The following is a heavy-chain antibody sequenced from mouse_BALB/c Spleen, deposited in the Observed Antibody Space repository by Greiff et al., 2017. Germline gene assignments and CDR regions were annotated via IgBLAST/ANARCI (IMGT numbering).Heavy chain of an antibody. CDR2: INPYNGAT. CDR1: GYSFTGYY. D-gene: IGHD1-3*01. J-gene: IGHJ2*01. V-gene: IGHV1-31*01. Sequence: DVKLQQSGPELVKPGASVKISCKASGYSFTGYYMHWVKQSHVKSLEWIGRINPYNGATSYNQNFKDKASLTVDKSSSTAYMELHSLTSEDSAVYYCARGTKDYFDYWGQGTTLTVSS. CDR3: ARGTKDYFDY.